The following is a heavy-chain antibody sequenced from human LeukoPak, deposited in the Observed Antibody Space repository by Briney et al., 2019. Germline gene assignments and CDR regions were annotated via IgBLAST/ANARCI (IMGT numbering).Heavy chain of an antibody. CDR3: ARGGTTVTTLLEIFDY. CDR1: GGSISSYY. V-gene: IGHV4-59*01. D-gene: IGHD4-17*01. J-gene: IGHJ4*02. CDR2: IYYSGST. Sequence: SETPSLTCTVSGGSISSYYWSWIRQPPGKGLEWIGYIYYSGSTNYNPSLKSRVTISVDTSKNQFSLKLSSVTAADTAVYYCARGGTTVTTLLEIFDYWGQGTLVTVSS.